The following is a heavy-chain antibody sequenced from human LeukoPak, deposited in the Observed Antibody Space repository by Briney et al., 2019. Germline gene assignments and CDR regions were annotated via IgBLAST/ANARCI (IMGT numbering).Heavy chain of an antibody. V-gene: IGHV4-39*01. Sequence: SETLSLTCIVSGDSISSNNYHWGWIRQPPGKGLEWIGSIYYSGSTYYNPSLKSRVTISVDTSKNQFSLKLSSVTAADTAVYYCARRMEGWLRGPDRDHDAFDIWGQRTMVTVSS. CDR3: ARRMEGWLRGPDRDHDAFDI. D-gene: IGHD5-12*01. CDR1: GDSISSNNYH. J-gene: IGHJ3*02. CDR2: IYYSGST.